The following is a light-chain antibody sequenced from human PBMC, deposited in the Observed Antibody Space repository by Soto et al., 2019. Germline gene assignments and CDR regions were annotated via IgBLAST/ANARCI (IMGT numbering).Light chain of an antibody. CDR2: GAS. CDR3: QQNGSPGT. V-gene: IGKV3-20*01. J-gene: IGKJ1*01. Sequence: EIVLSQSPATLSVSPVERVNLSCRATQTIGNKLAWHLQRPGQAPRIRIYGASNRAAGIPDRFSGSGSGTEFILIISRMEPEEFAVYDCQQNGSPGTFGQGTKVEIK. CDR1: QTIGNK.